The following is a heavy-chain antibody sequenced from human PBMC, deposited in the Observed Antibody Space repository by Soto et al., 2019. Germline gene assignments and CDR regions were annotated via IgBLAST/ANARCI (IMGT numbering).Heavy chain of an antibody. V-gene: IGHV2-26*01. D-gene: IGHD1-26*01. CDR1: GFSLSNARMG. CDR2: IFWNDEK. J-gene: IGHJ4*02. CDR3: ARATGWEVRPFDY. Sequence: QGTLKESGPVLVKPTEPLTLTCTVSGFSLSNARMGVSWIRQPPGKALEWLAHIFWNDEKSYSTSLKSRLTISKATSKRQVVRPMTNMDTVDTATYYCARATGWEVRPFDYWGRGTLVTVSS.